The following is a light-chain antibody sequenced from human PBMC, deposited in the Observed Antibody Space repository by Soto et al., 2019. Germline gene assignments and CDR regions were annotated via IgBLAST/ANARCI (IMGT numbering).Light chain of an antibody. Sequence: QSVLTQPPSVSGAPGQRVTISCTGNSSNIGAGYDVHWYQQLPGTAPKLLIYGNSNRPSGVPDRFSGSKSGTSAFLAITGLQAEDEADYYCQSYDSSLSALYVFGTGTKLTVL. J-gene: IGLJ1*01. CDR3: QSYDSSLSALYV. CDR1: SSNIGAGYD. V-gene: IGLV1-40*01. CDR2: GNS.